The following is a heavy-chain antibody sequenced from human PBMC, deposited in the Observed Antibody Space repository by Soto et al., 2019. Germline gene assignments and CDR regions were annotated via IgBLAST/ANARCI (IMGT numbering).Heavy chain of an antibody. Sequence: ASVKVSCKVSGYTLTELSMHWVRQAPGKGLEWMGGFDTEDGETIYAQKFQGRVTMTEDTSTDTAYMELSSLRSEDTAVYYCATSLDYGANSCRAPFDYWGQGTLVTVSS. CDR3: ATSLDYGANSCRAPFDY. CDR2: FDTEDGET. D-gene: IGHD4-17*01. CDR1: GYTLTELS. J-gene: IGHJ4*02. V-gene: IGHV1-24*01.